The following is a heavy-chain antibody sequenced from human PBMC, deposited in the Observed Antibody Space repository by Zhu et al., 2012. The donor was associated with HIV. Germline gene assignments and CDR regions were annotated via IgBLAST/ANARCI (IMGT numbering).Heavy chain of an antibody. Sequence: QVQLQESGPGLVKPSETLSLTCAVSGGSINNYFWSWIRLPPGRGLEWIGHISYTGSANYNPSLKSRVTILLDTSKGQFSLNLRSVTAADTAVYYCARDGLRGXTYGDYYNYMDVWGKGPRSPSP. J-gene: IGHJ6*03. D-gene: IGHD3-10*01. V-gene: IGHV4-59*01. CDR1: GGSINNYF. CDR3: ARDGLRGXTYGDYYNYMDV. CDR2: ISYTGSA.